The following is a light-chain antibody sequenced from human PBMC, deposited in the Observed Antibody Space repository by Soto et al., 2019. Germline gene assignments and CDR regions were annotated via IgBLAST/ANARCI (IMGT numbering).Light chain of an antibody. Sequence: QSVLTQPASVSGSPGQSITISCTGTSSDVGGYNYVSWFQQHPGKAPKLKIYEVSNRPSGISNRFSGSKSGNTASLIISGLQTEDEADYYCSSYSSTITRGFGTGTKLTVL. J-gene: IGLJ1*01. CDR2: EVS. CDR3: SSYSSTITRG. V-gene: IGLV2-14*01. CDR1: SSDVGGYNY.